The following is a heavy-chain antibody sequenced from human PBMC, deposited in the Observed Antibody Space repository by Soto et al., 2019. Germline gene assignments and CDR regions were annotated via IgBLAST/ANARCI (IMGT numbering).Heavy chain of an antibody. CDR3: ARSSTTYYYQSSPYWPDKELDI. J-gene: IGHJ4*02. Sequence: QVRLVQSGAEVKAPGASVKVSCKAPGDTFTSYYMHWVRQAPGHGLEWMGVINPNGGSTRFAQKFQGRVTMTSDTSTSTVYMELRGLTSEDTAVYYCARSSTTYYYQSSPYWPDKELDIWGQGTLITVSS. V-gene: IGHV1-46*01. CDR2: INPNGGST. D-gene: IGHD3-22*01. CDR1: GDTFTSYY.